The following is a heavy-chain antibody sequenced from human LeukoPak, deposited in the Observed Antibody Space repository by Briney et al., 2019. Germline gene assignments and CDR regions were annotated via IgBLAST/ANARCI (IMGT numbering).Heavy chain of an antibody. V-gene: IGHV1-2*02. D-gene: IGHD6-19*01. Sequence: ASVKVSCKASGYSFTSYYMHWVRQAPGQGLEWMGWIYPKGGAPNYAQKFRGRVTMSRDTSINTVYMEVTRLRSDDTAMYYCARRGIPVAGTAYFDLWGRGTLVTVSS. CDR3: ARRGIPVAGTAYFDL. J-gene: IGHJ2*01. CDR2: IYPKGGAP. CDR1: GYSFTSYY.